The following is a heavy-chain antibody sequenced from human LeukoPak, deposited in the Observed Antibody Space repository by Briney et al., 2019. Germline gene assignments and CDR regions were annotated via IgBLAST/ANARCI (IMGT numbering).Heavy chain of an antibody. J-gene: IGHJ6*02. CDR2: INAGNGNI. D-gene: IGHD2-2*01. CDR1: GHTSTTYA. CDR3: ARGYCSSTSCYMDV. Sequence: GASVKVSCKASGHTSTTYAIHWVRQAPGQGLEWMGWINAGNGNIKYSQKLQGRVTITGDTSASTAYMELSSLRSEDTAVYYCARGYCSSTSCYMDVRGQGTTVT. V-gene: IGHV1-3*01.